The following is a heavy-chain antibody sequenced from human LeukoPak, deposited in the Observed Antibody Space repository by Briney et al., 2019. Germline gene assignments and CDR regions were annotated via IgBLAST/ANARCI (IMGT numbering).Heavy chain of an antibody. CDR2: INPSGGST. V-gene: IGHV1-46*01. Sequence: ASVKVSCKASGYTFTSYYMHWVRQAPGEGLEWMGIINPSGGSTSYAQKFQGRVTMTRDMSTSTVYMELSSLRSEDTAVYYCARHRWSGSYPYYFDYWGQGTLVTVSS. J-gene: IGHJ4*02. D-gene: IGHD1-26*01. CDR1: GYTFTSYY. CDR3: ARHRWSGSYPYYFDY.